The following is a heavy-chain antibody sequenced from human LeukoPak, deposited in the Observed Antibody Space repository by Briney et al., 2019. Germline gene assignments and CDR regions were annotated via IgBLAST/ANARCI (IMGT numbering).Heavy chain of an antibody. CDR3: ASAPRQGSIGGLDY. CDR1: GGSFSGYY. Sequence: SSETLSLTCAVYGGSFSGYYWSWIRQPPGKGLEWIGEINHSGSTNYNPSLKSRVTISIDTSKNQFSLKLSSVTAADTALYYCASAPRQGSIGGLDYWGQGTLVTVSS. D-gene: IGHD3-16*01. V-gene: IGHV4-34*01. J-gene: IGHJ4*02. CDR2: INHSGST.